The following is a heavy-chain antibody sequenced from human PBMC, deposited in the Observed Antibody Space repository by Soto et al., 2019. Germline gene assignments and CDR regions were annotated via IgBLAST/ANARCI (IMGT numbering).Heavy chain of an antibody. Sequence: SETLSLTCTVSGGSISSYYWSWIRQPPGKGLEWIGYIYYSGSTNYNPSLKSRVTISVDTSKNQFSLKLSSVTAADTAVYYCARLGVTTDFDYWGQGTLVTVSS. CDR2: IYYSGST. CDR1: GGSISSYY. CDR3: ARLGVTTDFDY. J-gene: IGHJ4*02. V-gene: IGHV4-59*08. D-gene: IGHD4-17*01.